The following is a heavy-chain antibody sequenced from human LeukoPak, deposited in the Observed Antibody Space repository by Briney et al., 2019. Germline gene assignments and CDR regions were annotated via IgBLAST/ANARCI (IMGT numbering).Heavy chain of an antibody. J-gene: IGHJ6*03. D-gene: IGHD3-16*02. CDR2: IYHSGST. Sequence: SETLSLTCTVSGYSISSGYYWGWIRQPPGKGLEWIGSIYHSGSTYYNPSLKSRVTISVDTSKNQFSLKLSSVTAADTAVYYCARVNDYVWGSYRYFNYYYMDVWGKGTTVTVSS. CDR1: GYSISSGYY. V-gene: IGHV4-38-2*02. CDR3: ARVNDYVWGSYRYFNYYYMDV.